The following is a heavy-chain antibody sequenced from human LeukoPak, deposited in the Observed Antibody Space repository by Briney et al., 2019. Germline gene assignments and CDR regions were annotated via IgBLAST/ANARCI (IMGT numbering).Heavy chain of an antibody. CDR2: IYYSGST. J-gene: IGHJ1*01. D-gene: IGHD3-3*01. V-gene: IGHV4-59*01. Sequence: KSSETLSLTCTVSGGSISSYYWSWIRQPPGKGLEWIGYIYYSGSTNYNPSLKSRVTISVDTSKNQFSLKLSSVTAADTAVYYCARGAYYDFWSGPSAEYFQHWGQGTLVTVSS. CDR3: ARGAYYDFWSGPSAEYFQH. CDR1: GGSISSYY.